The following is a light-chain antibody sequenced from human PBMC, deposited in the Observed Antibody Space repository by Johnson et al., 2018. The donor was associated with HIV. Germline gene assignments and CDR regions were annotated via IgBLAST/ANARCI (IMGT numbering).Light chain of an antibody. Sequence: QSVLTQPPSVSAAQGQNITISCSGGSSNIGNNYVSWYQHLPRTAPKLLIYENNTRPSGIPDRFSGSKSGTSATLGITGLQTGDEAYYCCGTWDSSLSVYVFGTGTKVTVL. CDR2: ENN. CDR1: SSNIGNNY. J-gene: IGLJ1*01. CDR3: GTWDSSLSVYV. V-gene: IGLV1-51*02.